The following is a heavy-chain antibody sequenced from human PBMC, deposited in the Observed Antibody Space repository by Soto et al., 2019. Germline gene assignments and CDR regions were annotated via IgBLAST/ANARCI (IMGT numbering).Heavy chain of an antibody. V-gene: IGHV4-34*01. CDR3: ARGRLGGAAN. CDR2: IDHSGGT. J-gene: IGHJ4*02. CDR1: GGSFSGYY. D-gene: IGHD3-16*01. Sequence: QVQLQQWGTKLSKPSETLSLTCAVYGGSFSGYYWSWIRQPPGKGLEWIGEIDHSGGTNYNPSLKSRVTLSVYTSNSPFSLKLSSVTAADTARYYCARGRLGGAANWGQGTLVIVSS.